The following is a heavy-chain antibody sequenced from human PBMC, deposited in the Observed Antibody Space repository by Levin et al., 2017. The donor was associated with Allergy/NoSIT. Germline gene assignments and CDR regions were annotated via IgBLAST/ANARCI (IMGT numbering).Heavy chain of an antibody. CDR1: GGSFSGYY. D-gene: IGHD5-18*01. J-gene: IGHJ4*02. CDR2: INHSGST. Sequence: PGGSLRLSCAVYGGSFSGYYWSWIRQPPGKGLEWIGEINHSGSTNYNPSLKSRVTISVDTSKNQFSLKLSSVTAADTAVYYCARVEQLWSCIDYWGQGTLVTVSS. V-gene: IGHV4-34*01. CDR3: ARVEQLWSCIDY.